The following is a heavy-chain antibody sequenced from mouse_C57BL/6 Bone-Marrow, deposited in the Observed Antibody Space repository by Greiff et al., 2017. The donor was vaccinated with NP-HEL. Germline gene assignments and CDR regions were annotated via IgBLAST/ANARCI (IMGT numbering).Heavy chain of an antibody. J-gene: IGHJ2*01. Sequence: VQLQQSGAELVRPGASVKLSCTASGFNIKDDYMHWVKQRPEQGLEWIGWIDPENGDTEYASKFQGKATITADTSSNTAYQQLSSLTSEDTAVYYCTTLGDFDYWGQGTTLTVSS. CDR1: GFNIKDDY. CDR3: TTLGDFDY. D-gene: IGHD4-1*01. CDR2: IDPENGDT. V-gene: IGHV14-4*01.